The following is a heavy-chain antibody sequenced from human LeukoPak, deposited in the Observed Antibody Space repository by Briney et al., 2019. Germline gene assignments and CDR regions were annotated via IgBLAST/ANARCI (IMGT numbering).Heavy chain of an antibody. CDR1: GFTFSSYW. CDR2: INTDGSST. J-gene: IGHJ6*02. D-gene: IGHD4-17*01. CDR3: ASYGDYDYYGMDV. Sequence: PGGSLRLSCAASGFTFSSYWMHWVRQAPGKGLVWVSRINTDGSSTNYADSVKGRFTISRDNAKNTLYLQMNSLRAEDTAVYYCASYGDYDYYGMDVWGQGTTVTVSS. V-gene: IGHV3-74*01.